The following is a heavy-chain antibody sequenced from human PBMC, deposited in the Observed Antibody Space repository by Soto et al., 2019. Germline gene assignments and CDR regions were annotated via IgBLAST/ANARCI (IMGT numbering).Heavy chain of an antibody. D-gene: IGHD6-13*01. CDR1: GYSFTSYW. Sequence: SGESLKISCKGSGYSFTSYWIGWVRQMPGKGLEWMGIIYPDDSDTRYSPSFQGQVTISADKSISTAYLQWSSLRASDTAMYFCARQGIGAAYYFDYWGQGALVTVSS. CDR2: IYPDDSDT. V-gene: IGHV5-51*01. J-gene: IGHJ4*02. CDR3: ARQGIGAAYYFDY.